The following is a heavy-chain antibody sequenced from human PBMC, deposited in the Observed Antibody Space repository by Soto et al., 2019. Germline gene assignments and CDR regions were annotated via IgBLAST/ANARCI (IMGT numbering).Heavy chain of an antibody. V-gene: IGHV3-33*03. CDR2: IWSDGTNK. CDR3: SKDTGAVGGPDY. J-gene: IGHJ4*02. CDR1: GFTFSTYG. Sequence: QMQLVESGGGVVQPGRSLRLSCAASGFTFSTYGMHWVRQAPGKGLEWVAVIWSDGTNKYYADSVKGRFTISRDNSKNTLYLQMNSLRAEDTAVYYCSKDTGAVGGPDYWGQGTLVTVSS. D-gene: IGHD6-13*01.